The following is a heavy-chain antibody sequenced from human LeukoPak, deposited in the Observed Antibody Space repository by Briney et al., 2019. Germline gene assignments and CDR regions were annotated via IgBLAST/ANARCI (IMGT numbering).Heavy chain of an antibody. D-gene: IGHD6-13*01. CDR2: ISGSGGST. CDR1: GFTFSSYA. V-gene: IGHV3-23*01. J-gene: IGHJ5*02. Sequence: QPGRSMRLSCAASGFTFSSYAMSWVRQAPGKGLEWVSAISGSGGSTYYADSVKGRFAISRDNSKNTLYLQMNSLRAEDTAVYYCAKDHTSSSWYPWFWFDPWGQGTLVTVSS. CDR3: AKDHTSSSWYPWFWFDP.